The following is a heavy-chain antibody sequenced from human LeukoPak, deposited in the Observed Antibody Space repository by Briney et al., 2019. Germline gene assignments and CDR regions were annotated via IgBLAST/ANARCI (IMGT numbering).Heavy chain of an antibody. D-gene: IGHD3-22*01. CDR2: INHSGST. J-gene: IGHJ6*03. CDR3: ARSSEGRYYYDSSGYSYYYYYMDV. Sequence: SETLSLTCAVYGGSFSGYYWSWIRQPPGKGLEWIGEINHSGSTNYNPSLKSRVTISVDTSKNQFSLKLSSVTAADTAVYYCARSSEGRYYYDSSGYSYYYYYMDVWGKGTTVTVSS. V-gene: IGHV4-34*01. CDR1: GGSFSGYY.